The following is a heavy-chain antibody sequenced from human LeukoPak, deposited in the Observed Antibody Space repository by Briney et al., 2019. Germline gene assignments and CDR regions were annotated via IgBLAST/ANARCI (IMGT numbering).Heavy chain of an antibody. J-gene: IGHJ3*02. D-gene: IGHD4-23*01. CDR1: GFTCHDYT. CDR3: AKDTAVTTLVGAFDI. V-gene: IGHV3-43*01. CDR2: ISWDGGNT. Sequence: GGSLRLSCAASGFTCHDYTIHWVRQPPGKGLEWVSLISWDGGNTYYADSVKGRFTISRDNSKNSLYLQMNRLRTEDTALYHCAKDTAVTTLVGAFDIWGQGTMVTVSS.